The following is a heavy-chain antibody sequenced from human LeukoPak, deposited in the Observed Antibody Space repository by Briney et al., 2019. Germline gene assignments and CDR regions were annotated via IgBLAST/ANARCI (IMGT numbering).Heavy chain of an antibody. CDR3: ARLDRSGYEMGGTWFDP. J-gene: IGHJ5*02. V-gene: IGHV4-59*08. D-gene: IGHD3-22*01. CDR2: IYYTGST. Sequence: PSETLSLTCTVSGGSISGYYWSWIRQPPGKGLEWIGYIYYTGSTNSNPSLKSRVTVSVDTSMNQFSLKLSSMTAADTAVYYCARLDRSGYEMGGTWFDPWGQGTLVTVSS. CDR1: GGSISGYY.